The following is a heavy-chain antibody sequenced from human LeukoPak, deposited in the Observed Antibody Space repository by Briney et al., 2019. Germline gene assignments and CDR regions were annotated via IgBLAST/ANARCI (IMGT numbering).Heavy chain of an antibody. D-gene: IGHD2-2*01. CDR1: GFTFSSYA. Sequence: GGSLRLSCAASGFTFSSYAMSWVRQAPGKGLEWVSAISGSGGSTYYADSVKGRFTISRDNSKNTLYLQMNSLRAEDTAVYYCAKERYCSSTSCLTHFDYWGQGTLVTVSS. CDR2: ISGSGGST. V-gene: IGHV3-23*01. CDR3: AKERYCSSTSCLTHFDY. J-gene: IGHJ4*02.